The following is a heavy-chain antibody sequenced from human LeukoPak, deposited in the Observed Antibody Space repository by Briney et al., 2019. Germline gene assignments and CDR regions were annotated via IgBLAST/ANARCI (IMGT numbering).Heavy chain of an antibody. CDR2: ISTGRGT. Sequence: SETLSVTCTVSDASIGNAHYYWSWIRQPAGKGLEWIGRISTGRGTKYNPSLKSRVTISVDTSKNQFSLKLSSVTAADTAVYYCARYDSSGCFDYWGQGTLVTVSS. CDR1: DASIGNAHYY. V-gene: IGHV4-61*02. CDR3: ARYDSSGCFDY. D-gene: IGHD6-19*01. J-gene: IGHJ4*02.